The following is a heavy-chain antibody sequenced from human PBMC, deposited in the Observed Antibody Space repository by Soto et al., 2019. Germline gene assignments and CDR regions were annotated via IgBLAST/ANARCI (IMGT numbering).Heavy chain of an antibody. V-gene: IGHV3-7*01. CDR1: GFTFSTYW. Sequence: EVQLVQSGGDLVQPGGSLRLSCVASGFTFSTYWMTWVRQAPGMGLEWVAGIKEDASEKVYVDSVKGRFSISRDNAKNSPYLQLNSLRAEDTAVYYCATAISSPFSNFDSWGQGSLVTVSS. D-gene: IGHD2-2*01. CDR3: ATAISSPFSNFDS. CDR2: IKEDASEK. J-gene: IGHJ4*02.